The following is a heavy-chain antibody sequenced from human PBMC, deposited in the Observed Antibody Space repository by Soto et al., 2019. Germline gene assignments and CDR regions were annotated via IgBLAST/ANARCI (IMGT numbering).Heavy chain of an antibody. D-gene: IGHD2-15*01. V-gene: IGHV4-30-4*01. CDR1: GDSISTVDYS. CDR3: ARGRYCLTGRCFPNWFDS. Sequence: SETLSLTCSVSGDSISTVDYSWAWIRQPPGQALEYIGYIYKSATTYYNPSFEGRVAISLDTSKSHFSLNVTSVTAADTAVYFCARGRYCLTGRCFPNWFDSWGQGTLVTVSS. CDR2: IYKSATT. J-gene: IGHJ5*01.